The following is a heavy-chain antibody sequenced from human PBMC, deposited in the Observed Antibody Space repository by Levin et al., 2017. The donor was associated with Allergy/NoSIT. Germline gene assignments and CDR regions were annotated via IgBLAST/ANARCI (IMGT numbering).Heavy chain of an antibody. CDR3: ASKQGGSSYVY. CDR1: EFTFSAYE. V-gene: IGHV3-48*03. D-gene: IGHD3-10*01. J-gene: IGHJ4*02. Sequence: GGSLRLSCAASEFTFSAYEMHWIRQAPGKGLEWVSYISSNGFTMYYADSVKGRFTISRDNAKSSQFLQMNSLRDEDTAVYYCASKQGGSSYVYWGQGVLVTVSS. CDR2: ISSNGFTM.